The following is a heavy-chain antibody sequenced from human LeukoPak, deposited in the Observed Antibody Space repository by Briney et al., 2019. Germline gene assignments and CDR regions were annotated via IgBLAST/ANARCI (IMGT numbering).Heavy chain of an antibody. J-gene: IGHJ1*01. CDR3: AKGARTIFSH. CDR2: ISGNGGSI. CDR1: GFTFSSNG. V-gene: IGHV3-23*01. Sequence: GGTLRLSCAASGFTFSSNGVSWVRQAPGKGLEWVSSISGNGGSIYYADSVKGRFTISRDNSKNTLYLQMNSLRAEDTAVYYCAKGARTIFSHWGQGTLVTVSS. D-gene: IGHD3-9*01.